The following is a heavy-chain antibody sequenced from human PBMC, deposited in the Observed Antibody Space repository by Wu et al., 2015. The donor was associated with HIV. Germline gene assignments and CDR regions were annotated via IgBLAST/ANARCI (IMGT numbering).Heavy chain of an antibody. CDR3: VRGARGMPKGAFEI. D-gene: IGHD3-16*01. CDR2: ITPNSGGT. V-gene: IGHV1-2*02. Sequence: QVQLVQSGAEVKKPGASVKVSCKASGYTFTSYYIHWLQQAPGQGLEWMAWITPNSGGTNSAQMFQGRVTMTRDTSITTAYLELSSLTSEDTAVYYCVRGARGMPKGAFEIWGQGTLVIVSS. J-gene: IGHJ3*02. CDR1: GYTFTSYY.